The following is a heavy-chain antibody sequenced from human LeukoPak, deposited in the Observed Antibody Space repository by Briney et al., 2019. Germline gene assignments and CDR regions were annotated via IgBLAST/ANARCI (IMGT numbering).Heavy chain of an antibody. Sequence: GGSLRLSCAASGFTFSDYYMNWIRQAPGKGLEWVSHISPSTGYTNYADSVKGRFTISRDNAKNSLYLQMSSLRAEDTAVYYCARGAYYYDSSGDLDYWGQGTLVTVSS. CDR3: ARGAYYYDSSGDLDY. D-gene: IGHD3-22*01. J-gene: IGHJ4*02. CDR1: GFTFSDYY. V-gene: IGHV3-11*05. CDR2: ISPSTGYT.